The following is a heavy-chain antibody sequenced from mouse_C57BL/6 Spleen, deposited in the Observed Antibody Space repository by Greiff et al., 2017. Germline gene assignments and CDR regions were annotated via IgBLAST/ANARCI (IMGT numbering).Heavy chain of an antibody. D-gene: IGHD2-4*01. J-gene: IGHJ4*01. Sequence: QVQLQQSGPGLVQPSPSLSITCTVSGFSLTSYGVHWVRQPPGKGLEWQGVLWGGGSTDYNAAFISRLSISKNNSKSQVFFKMNSPQADDTAIYYCAKKGDDYDWAMDYWGQGTSVTVSS. V-gene: IGHV2-4*01. CDR1: GFSLTSYG. CDR3: AKKGDDYDWAMDY. CDR2: LWGGGST.